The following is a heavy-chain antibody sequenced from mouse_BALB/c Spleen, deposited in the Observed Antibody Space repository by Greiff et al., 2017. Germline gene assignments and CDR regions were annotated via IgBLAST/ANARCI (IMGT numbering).Heavy chain of an antibody. CDR1: GFSLTSYD. J-gene: IGHJ2*01. Sequence: QVQLKESGPGLVAPSQSLSITCTVSGFSLTSYDISWIRQPPGKGLEWLGVIWTGGGTNYNSAFMSRLSISKDNSKSQVFLKMNSLQTDDTAIYYCVREGVGFDYWGQGTTLTVSS. CDR3: VREGVGFDY. CDR2: IWTGGGT. V-gene: IGHV2-9-2*01. D-gene: IGHD1-1*02.